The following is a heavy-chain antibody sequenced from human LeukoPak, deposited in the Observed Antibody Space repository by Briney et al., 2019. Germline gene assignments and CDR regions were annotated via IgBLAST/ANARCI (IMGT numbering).Heavy chain of an antibody. CDR3: ARGLIAAAGTDVGYYYYMDV. V-gene: IGHV4-61*09. CDR2: IYTSGST. Sequence: SETLSLTCTVSGGSISSGSYHWIWIRQPAGKGLEWIGHIYTSGSTNYNPSLRSRVTISVDTSKNQFSLKLNSVTAADTAVYYCARGLIAAAGTDVGYYYYMDVWGKGTTVTISS. J-gene: IGHJ6*03. D-gene: IGHD6-13*01. CDR1: GGSISSGSYH.